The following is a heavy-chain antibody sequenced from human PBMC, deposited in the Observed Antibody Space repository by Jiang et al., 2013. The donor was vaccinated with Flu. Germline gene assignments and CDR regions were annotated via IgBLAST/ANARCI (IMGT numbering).Heavy chain of an antibody. V-gene: IGHV3-30-3*01. Sequence: VQLLESGGGVVQPGRSLRLSCAASGFTFSSYAMHWVRQAPGKGLEWVAVISYDGSNKYYADSVKGRFTISRDNSKNTLYLQMNSLRAEDTAVYYCASSLVGARDWGQGTLVTVSS. CDR3: ASSLVGARD. J-gene: IGHJ4*02. CDR2: ISYDGSNK. CDR1: GFTFSSYA. D-gene: IGHD1-26*01.